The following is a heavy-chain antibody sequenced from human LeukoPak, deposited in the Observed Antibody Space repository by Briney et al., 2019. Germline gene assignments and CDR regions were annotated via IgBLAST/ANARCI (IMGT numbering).Heavy chain of an antibody. Sequence: QAGGSLRLSCAASGFTFATYAMSWVRQAPGRGLEWVSSISGSGSSTFYADSVKGRFTISRDNSKNTLYLQMTSLRAEDTAVFYCAKSPYALGSYGIAGDYWGQGTLVTVSS. CDR2: ISGSGSST. J-gene: IGHJ4*02. D-gene: IGHD3-10*01. V-gene: IGHV3-23*01. CDR3: AKSPYALGSYGIAGDY. CDR1: GFTFATYA.